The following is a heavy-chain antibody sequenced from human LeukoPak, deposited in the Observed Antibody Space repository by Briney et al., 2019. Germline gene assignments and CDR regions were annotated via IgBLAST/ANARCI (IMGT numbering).Heavy chain of an antibody. CDR2: ISSSSSTI. V-gene: IGHV3-48*01. CDR3: ARVTYDFWSSPTYYMDV. J-gene: IGHJ6*03. Sequence: GGSLRLSCAASGFTFSSYSMNWVREAPGKGLEWVSYISSSSSTIYYADSVKGRFTISRDNAKNSLYLQMNSLRAEDTAVYYCARVTYDFWSSPTYYMDVWGKGTTVTVSS. CDR1: GFTFSSYS. D-gene: IGHD3-3*01.